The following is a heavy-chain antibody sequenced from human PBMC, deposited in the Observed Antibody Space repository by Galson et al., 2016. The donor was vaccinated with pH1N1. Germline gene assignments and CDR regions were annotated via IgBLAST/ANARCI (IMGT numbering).Heavy chain of an antibody. CDR1: GYSFTSYW. D-gene: IGHD3-9*01. CDR3: TRHSPCGRDYDILTGYWNFDL. CDR2: IYPGDSDT. Sequence: QSGAEVKKPGESLKISCKGSGYSFTSYWIGWVRQMPGKGLEWMGIIYPGDSDTRYSPSFQGQVTISADKSISTAYLQWSSLKASAPAMYYCTRHSPCGRDYDILTGYWNFDLWGRGTLVTFSS. J-gene: IGHJ2*01. V-gene: IGHV5-51*01.